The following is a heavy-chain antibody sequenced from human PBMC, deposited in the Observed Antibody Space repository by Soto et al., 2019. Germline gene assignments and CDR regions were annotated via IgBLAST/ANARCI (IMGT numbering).Heavy chain of an antibody. Sequence: ASVKVSCKASGVSLTGYYFHWIREAPGQGLEWLGWINPNTGGTTYAQKFQGRVTLTWDTSINTAYMELSSLRPDDTAMYYCARERYQVLSYGMDLWAQGTSVTVS. CDR3: ARERYQVLSYGMDL. J-gene: IGHJ6*02. V-gene: IGHV1-2*02. CDR2: INPNTGGT. CDR1: GVSLTGYY. D-gene: IGHD3-16*01.